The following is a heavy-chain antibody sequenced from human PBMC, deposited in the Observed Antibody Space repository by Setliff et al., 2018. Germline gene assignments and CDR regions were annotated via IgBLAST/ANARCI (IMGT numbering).Heavy chain of an antibody. CDR2: INQDGSGK. Sequence: PGGSLRLSCAASGFTFSSFWMAWVRQSPGRGLEWVANINQDGSGKFYVDSVKGRFTIFRDNAKNTLYLHMYNLRAEDTAVFYCVPGRGSWGQGALVTVSS. CDR1: GFTFSSFW. J-gene: IGHJ5*02. CDR3: VPGRGS. V-gene: IGHV3-7*01. D-gene: IGHD6-25*01.